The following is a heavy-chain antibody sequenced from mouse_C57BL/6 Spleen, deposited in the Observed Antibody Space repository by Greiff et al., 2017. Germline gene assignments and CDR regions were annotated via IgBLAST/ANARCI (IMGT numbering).Heavy chain of an antibody. V-gene: IGHV1-62-2*01. CDR2: FYPGSGSI. CDR1: GYTFTEYT. CDR3: AGHEDRYDDDSWYFDV. J-gene: IGHJ1*03. Sequence: QVQLKQSGAELVKPGASVKLSCKASGYTFTEYTIHWVKQRSGQGLEWIGWFYPGSGSIKYNEKFKDKATLTADTSSSTFYMALSRLTSEDSTLYFCAGHEDRYDDDSWYFDVWGTGTTVTVSS. D-gene: IGHD2-4*01.